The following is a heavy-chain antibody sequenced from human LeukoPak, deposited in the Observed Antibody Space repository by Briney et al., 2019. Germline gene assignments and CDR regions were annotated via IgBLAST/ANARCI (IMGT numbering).Heavy chain of an antibody. CDR1: GFTFSSYG. D-gene: IGHD1-7*01. CDR3: AKDTWNYGIHFDY. Sequence: GGSLRLSCAASGFTFSSYGMHWVRQAPGKGLEWVAFIRYDGSNKYYADSVKGRFTISRDNSKNTLYLQMNSPRAEDTAVYYCAKDTWNYGIHFDYWGQGTLVTVSS. CDR2: IRYDGSNK. J-gene: IGHJ4*02. V-gene: IGHV3-30*02.